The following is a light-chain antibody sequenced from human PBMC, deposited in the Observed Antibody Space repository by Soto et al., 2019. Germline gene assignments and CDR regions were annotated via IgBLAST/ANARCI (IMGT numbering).Light chain of an antibody. CDR2: DVS. CDR3: CSHAGSYTFV. J-gene: IGLJ1*01. Sequence: QSALTQPRSVSGSPGQSVTISCTGTNSDVAKYDYVSWYQQSPGKAPKLLIYDVSKRPSGVPDRFSGSKFGITASLTISGLRAEDDADYFCCSHAGSYTFVFGTGTKLTVL. V-gene: IGLV2-11*01. CDR1: NSDVAKYDY.